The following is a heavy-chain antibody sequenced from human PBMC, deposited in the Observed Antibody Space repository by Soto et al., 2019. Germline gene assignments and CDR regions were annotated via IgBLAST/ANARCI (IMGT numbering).Heavy chain of an antibody. J-gene: IGHJ6*02. CDR3: APMGV. V-gene: IGHV3-23*01. CDR1: GFTFSSYA. Sequence: EVQLLESGGGLVQPGGSLRLSCAASGFTFSSYAMSWVRQAPGKGLEWVSAISGSDNSTYYADSVKGRFTISRDNSKTPLYRQMSSLRADDPAVYYCAPMGVWGQGTTVPVSS. CDR2: ISGSDNST.